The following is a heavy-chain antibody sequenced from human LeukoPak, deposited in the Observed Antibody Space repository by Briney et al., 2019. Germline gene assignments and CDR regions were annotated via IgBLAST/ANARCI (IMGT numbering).Heavy chain of an antibody. Sequence: SETLSLTCAVYGGSFSGYYWSWIRQPPGKGLEWIGEINHSGSTNYNPSLKSRVTISVDTSKNQFSLKLSPVTAADTAVYYCARGRRGYSSFYYYYMDVWGKGTTVTVSS. CDR1: GGSFSGYY. J-gene: IGHJ6*03. CDR2: INHSGST. V-gene: IGHV4-34*01. D-gene: IGHD6-13*01. CDR3: ARGRRGYSSFYYYYMDV.